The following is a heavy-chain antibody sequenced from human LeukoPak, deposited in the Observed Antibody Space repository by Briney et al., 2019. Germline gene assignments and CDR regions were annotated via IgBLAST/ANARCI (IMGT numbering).Heavy chain of an antibody. V-gene: IGHV1-18*04. CDR2: ISAYNGNT. J-gene: IGHJ5*02. CDR1: GYTFTSYG. Sequence: VASVKVSCKASGYTFTSYGMSWVRQAPGQGLEWMGWISAYNGNTNYAEKLQGRVTMTTDTSTSTAYMELRSLRSDDTAVYYCARGRVTLAAAGTRNWFDPWGQGTLVTVSS. D-gene: IGHD6-13*01. CDR3: ARGRVTLAAAGTRNWFDP.